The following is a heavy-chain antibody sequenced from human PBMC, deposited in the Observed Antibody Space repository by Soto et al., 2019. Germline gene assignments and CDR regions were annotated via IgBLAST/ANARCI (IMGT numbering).Heavy chain of an antibody. Sequence: GGSLRLSCAASGFTFTRYSMNWVRQAPGKGLEWVSSISSTTNYIYYADSMKGRFTVSRDNAKNSVYLEMNSLSAEDTAVYYCARESEDLTSNFDYWGQGTRVTVSS. CDR2: ISSTTNYI. J-gene: IGHJ4*02. V-gene: IGHV3-21*01. CDR1: GFTFTRYS. CDR3: ARESEDLTSNFDY.